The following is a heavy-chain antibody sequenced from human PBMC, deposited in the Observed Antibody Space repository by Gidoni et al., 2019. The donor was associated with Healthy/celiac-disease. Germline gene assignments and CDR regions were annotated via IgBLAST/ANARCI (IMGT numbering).Heavy chain of an antibody. D-gene: IGHD6-13*01. Sequence: QVQLQESGPGLVKPSETLSLTCTVSGGSIRSSSWSWIRQPPGKGLEWIGYIYYRGSTNYNPSLKSRVTISVDTSKNQFSLKLSSVTAADTAVYYCARSQQLVPYYYYYYGMDVWGQGTTVTVSS. CDR3: ARSQQLVPYYYYYYGMDV. CDR1: GGSIRSSS. J-gene: IGHJ6*02. CDR2: IYYRGST. V-gene: IGHV4-59*01.